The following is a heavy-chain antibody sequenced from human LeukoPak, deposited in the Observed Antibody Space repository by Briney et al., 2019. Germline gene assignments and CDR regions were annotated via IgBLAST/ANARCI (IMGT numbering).Heavy chain of an antibody. V-gene: IGHV4-38-2*01. J-gene: IGHJ3*02. Sequence: PSETLSLTCAVSGYSISSGYYWGWIRQPPGKGLXXXGSIYHSGSTYYNPSLKSRVTISVDTSKNQFSLKLSSVTAADTAVYYCARGSQVAGTSSDAFDIWGQGTMVTVSS. CDR2: IYHSGST. CDR1: GYSISSGYY. D-gene: IGHD6-19*01. CDR3: ARGSQVAGTSSDAFDI.